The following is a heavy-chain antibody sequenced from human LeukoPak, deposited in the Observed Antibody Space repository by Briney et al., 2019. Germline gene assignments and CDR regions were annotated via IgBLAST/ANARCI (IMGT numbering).Heavy chain of an antibody. CDR1: GFTFSNYG. CDR2: IRVRSDST. J-gene: IGHJ4*02. Sequence: PGGSLRLSCAASGFTFSNYGMNWVRQAPGKGLEWVSSIRVRSDSTHYADSVQGRFTISRDDSKNTLHLQMNSLRAEDTAVYYCAKVYDTSGYYFFFDYWGQGTLVTVSS. CDR3: AKVYDTSGYYFFFDY. V-gene: IGHV3-23*01. D-gene: IGHD3-22*01.